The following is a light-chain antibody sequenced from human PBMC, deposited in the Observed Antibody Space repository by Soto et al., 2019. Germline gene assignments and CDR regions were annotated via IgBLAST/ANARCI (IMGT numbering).Light chain of an antibody. Sequence: QSALTQPASVSGSPGQSITISCTGTRSDVGGYNYVSWYQQHPGKAPKLMIYEFSNRPSGVSNRFSGSKSGNTASLTISGLHAEDEADYYCSSYTNSSALAVFGGGTKVTVL. CDR1: RSDVGGYNY. J-gene: IGLJ3*02. CDR3: SSYTNSSALAV. CDR2: EFS. V-gene: IGLV2-14*01.